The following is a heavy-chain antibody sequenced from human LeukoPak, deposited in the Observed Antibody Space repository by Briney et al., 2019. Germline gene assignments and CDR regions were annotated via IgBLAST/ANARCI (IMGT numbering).Heavy chain of an antibody. J-gene: IGHJ4*02. V-gene: IGHV4-59*01. CDR2: IYYSGST. CDR1: GGSFSSYY. D-gene: IGHD4-17*01. CDR3: ARGTVTMDY. Sequence: SETLSPTCTVSGGSFSSYYWSWIRQPPGKGLEWIGYIYYSGSTKYNPALKSRVTISIDSSKNQFSLNLISVTAADTAVYYCARGTVTMDYWGRGTLVTVSS.